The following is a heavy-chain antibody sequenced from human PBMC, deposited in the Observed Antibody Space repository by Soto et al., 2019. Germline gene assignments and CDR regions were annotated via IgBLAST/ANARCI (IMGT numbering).Heavy chain of an antibody. CDR3: AHRCWAASGARHDFDS. Sequence: KESGPTLVKPTQTLTLTCTFSGFSFTTDGMGVGWIRQPPGKALDWLALLYWDDDKRYSPSLKIRLTINKDASRKQVVLTLTNMDPADTATYYCAHRCWAASGARHDFDSWGQGTLVTVSS. D-gene: IGHD6-6*01. V-gene: IGHV2-5*02. CDR2: LYWDDDK. J-gene: IGHJ4*02. CDR1: GFSFTTDGMG.